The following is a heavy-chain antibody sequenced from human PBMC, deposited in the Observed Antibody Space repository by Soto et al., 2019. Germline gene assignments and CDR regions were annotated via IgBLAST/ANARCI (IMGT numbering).Heavy chain of an antibody. CDR1: GYTFTSYG. J-gene: IGHJ4*02. D-gene: IGHD3-10*01. Sequence: QVQLVQSGAEVKKPGASVKVSCKASGYTFTSYGISWVRQAPGQGLEWMGWISVYNGNTNYAQKLQGRVTMTTDTXXSTDYMELRSLRSDDTAVYYCASGWFGEFVYYFDYWGQGTLVTVSS. CDR3: ASGWFGEFVYYFDY. V-gene: IGHV1-18*01. CDR2: ISVYNGNT.